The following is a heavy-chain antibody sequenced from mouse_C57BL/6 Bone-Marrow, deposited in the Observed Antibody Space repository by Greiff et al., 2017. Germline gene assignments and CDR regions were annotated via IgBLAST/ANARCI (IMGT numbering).Heavy chain of an antibody. J-gene: IGHJ1*03. Sequence: QVQLQQSGAELMKPGASVNLSCKATGYTFTGYWIEWVKQRPGHGLEWIGEILPGRGSTNYNEKFKGKATFTADTSSNTAYMQLSSLTTEDSAIYYCASPIYYYGSSYWYFDVWGTGTTVTVSS. V-gene: IGHV1-9*01. CDR2: ILPGRGST. CDR1: GYTFTGYW. D-gene: IGHD1-1*01. CDR3: ASPIYYYGSSYWYFDV.